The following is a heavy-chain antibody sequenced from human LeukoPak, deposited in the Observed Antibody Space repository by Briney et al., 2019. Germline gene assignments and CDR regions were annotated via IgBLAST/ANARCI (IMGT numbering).Heavy chain of an antibody. J-gene: IGHJ4*02. Sequence: KTSETLSLTCTVSGGSISGSTYYWGWIRQPPGKGLEWIGSIYYSGSTYYNPSLKSRVTISADTSKNQFSLKLSSVTAADTAVYYCARIAARFHESTNWGQGTLVTVSS. CDR1: GGSISGSTYY. D-gene: IGHD6-6*01. CDR3: ARIAARFHESTN. V-gene: IGHV4-39*01. CDR2: IYYSGST.